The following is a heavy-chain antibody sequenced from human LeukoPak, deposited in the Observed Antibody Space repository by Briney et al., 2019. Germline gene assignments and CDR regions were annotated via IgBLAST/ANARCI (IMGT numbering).Heavy chain of an antibody. V-gene: IGHV3-23*01. J-gene: IGHJ4*02. Sequence: PGGSLRLSCAASGFTFSSYAMSWVRQAPGKGLEWVSAISGSGGSTYYADSVKGRFTLSRDNSKNTLYLQMNSLRAEDTAVYYCARWPEMATTYYFDYWGQGTLVTVSS. CDR1: GFTFSSYA. CDR3: ARWPEMATTYYFDY. CDR2: ISGSGGST. D-gene: IGHD5-24*01.